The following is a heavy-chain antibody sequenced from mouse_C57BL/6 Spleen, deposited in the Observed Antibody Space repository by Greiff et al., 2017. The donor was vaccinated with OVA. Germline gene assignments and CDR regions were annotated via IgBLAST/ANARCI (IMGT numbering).Heavy chain of an antibody. CDR3: ARVDSSGPFDY. CDR2: INYDGSST. D-gene: IGHD3-2*02. CDR1: GFTFSDYY. J-gene: IGHJ2*01. Sequence: EVKLMESEGGLVQPGSSMKLSCTASGFTFSDYYMAWVRQVPEKGLEWVANINYDGSSTYYLDSLKSRFIISRDNAKNILYRQMSSLKSEDTATYYCARVDSSGPFDYWGQGTTLTVSS. V-gene: IGHV5-16*01.